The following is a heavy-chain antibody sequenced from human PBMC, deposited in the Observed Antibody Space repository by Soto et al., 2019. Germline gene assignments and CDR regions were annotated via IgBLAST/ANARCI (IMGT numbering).Heavy chain of an antibody. CDR2: INAGNGNT. Sequence: QVPLVQSGAEVKKPGASVKVSCKASGYTFTSYAMHWVRQAPGQRLEWMGWINAGNGNTKYSQKFQGRVTITRDTSASTAYMELSSLRSEDTAVYYCARDHSPYDFWSGYQPFGRYWGQGTLVTVSS. V-gene: IGHV1-3*01. D-gene: IGHD3-3*01. J-gene: IGHJ4*02. CDR1: GYTFTSYA. CDR3: ARDHSPYDFWSGYQPFGRY.